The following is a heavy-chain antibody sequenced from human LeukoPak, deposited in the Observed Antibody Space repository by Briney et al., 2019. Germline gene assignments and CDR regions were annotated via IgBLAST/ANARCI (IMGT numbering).Heavy chain of an antibody. CDR3: ARFSWGCSTASCYLTN. D-gene: IGHD2-2*01. J-gene: IGHJ4*02. Sequence: SETLSLTCTVGGGSLSGHYWGWIRQPPGKGLELVGHIYYTGTTFYNPSLNSRVTITLDTSRNQFSLRPTSVIAADAAVYYCARFSWGCSTASCYLTNWGQGALVTVSS. CDR1: GGSLSGHY. CDR2: IYYTGTT. V-gene: IGHV4-59*11.